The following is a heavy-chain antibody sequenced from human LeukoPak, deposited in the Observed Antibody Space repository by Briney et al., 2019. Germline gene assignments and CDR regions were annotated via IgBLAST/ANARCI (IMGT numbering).Heavy chain of an antibody. D-gene: IGHD6-19*01. V-gene: IGHV4-59*08. J-gene: IGHJ4*02. CDR1: GGSISSYY. CDR2: IYYSGST. Sequence: SETLSLTCTVSGGSISSYYWSWIRQPPGKGLEWIGYIYYSGSTNYIPSLKSRVTISVDTSKNQFSLKLSSVTAADTAVYYCARHVRGIAVAALDYWGQGTLVTVSS. CDR3: ARHVRGIAVAALDY.